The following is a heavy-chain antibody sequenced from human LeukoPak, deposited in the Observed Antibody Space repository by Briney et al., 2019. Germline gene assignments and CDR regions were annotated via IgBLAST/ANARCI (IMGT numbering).Heavy chain of an antibody. CDR3: ARDSRDSSSWFEYYYYYYYMDV. CDR2: IKQDGSEK. J-gene: IGHJ6*03. V-gene: IGHV3-7*01. CDR1: GFTFSSYW. D-gene: IGHD6-13*01. Sequence: PGGSLRLSCAASGFTFSSYWMSWVRQAPGKGLEWVANIKQDGSEKYYVDSVKGRFTISRDNAKNSLYLQMNSLRAEDTAVYYCARDSRDSSSWFEYYYYYYYMDVWGKGTTVTVSS.